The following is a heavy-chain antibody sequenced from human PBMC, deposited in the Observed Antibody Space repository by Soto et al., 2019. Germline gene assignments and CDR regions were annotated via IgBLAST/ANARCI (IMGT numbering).Heavy chain of an antibody. CDR3: ARESRYCSGGSCYLLPGIDD. D-gene: IGHD2-15*01. V-gene: IGHV1-69*04. CDR1: GGTFSSYT. CDR2: IIPILGIA. J-gene: IGHJ4*02. Sequence: SVKVSCNASGGTFSSYTISWVLQAPGQGLEWMGRIIPILGIANYAQKFQGRVTITADESTSTAYMELSSLRSEDTAVYYCARESRYCSGGSCYLLPGIDDCGQGTLVTVLL.